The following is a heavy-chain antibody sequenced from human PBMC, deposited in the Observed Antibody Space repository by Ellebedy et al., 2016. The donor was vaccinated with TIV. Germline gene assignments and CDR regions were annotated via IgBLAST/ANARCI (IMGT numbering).Heavy chain of an antibody. Sequence: SQTLSLTCAISGDSVSSNSPAWTWIGQSPSRGLEWLGRTYYRSKWYHDYAVSVKSRISINPDTSENQFSLHLGSVPPEDTAVYYCAREASRLFDFWGQGTLVTVSS. CDR1: GDSVSSNSPA. CDR2: TYYRSKWYH. J-gene: IGHJ4*02. V-gene: IGHV6-1*01. CDR3: AREASRLFDF.